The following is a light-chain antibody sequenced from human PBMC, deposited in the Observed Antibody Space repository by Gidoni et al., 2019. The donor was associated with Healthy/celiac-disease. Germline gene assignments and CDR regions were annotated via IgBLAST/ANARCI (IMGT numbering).Light chain of an antibody. V-gene: IGKV3-15*01. CDR3: QQYNNWPLT. CDR2: GAS. Sequence: EIVMTQSPATLSVSPGERATLSCRASQSVSSNLAWYQQKPCQAPRLLIYGASTRATGIPARVSGSGSGTEFTLTISSLQSEGFAVYYCQQYNNWPLTFGQGTKLEIK. CDR1: QSVSSN. J-gene: IGKJ2*01.